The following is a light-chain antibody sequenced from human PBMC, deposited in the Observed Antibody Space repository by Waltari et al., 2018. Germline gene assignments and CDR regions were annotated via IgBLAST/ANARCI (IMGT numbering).Light chain of an antibody. CDR2: EVR. Sequence: YQPPPVKAHKLMLYEVRTRPSGVPDRFAGSKSGNTASLTISGLQAEDEADYYCSSYTSSSTYVVFGGGTKLTVL. CDR3: SSYTSSSTYVV. J-gene: IGLJ2*01. V-gene: IGLV2-18*02.